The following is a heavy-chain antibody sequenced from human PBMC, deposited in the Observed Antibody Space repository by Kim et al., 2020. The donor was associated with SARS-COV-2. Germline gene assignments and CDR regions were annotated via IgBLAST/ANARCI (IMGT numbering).Heavy chain of an antibody. J-gene: IGHJ5*02. V-gene: IGHV3-23*01. CDR1: GFTFSSYA. CDR2: ISGSGGST. D-gene: IGHD6-13*01. Sequence: GGSLRLSCAASGFTFSSYAMSWVRQAPGKGLEWVSAISGSGGSTYYAVSVKGRFTISRDNSKNTLYLQMNSLRAEDTAVYYCAKGGRRGLAAAGTEDLWDQGTLVTVSS. CDR3: AKGGRRGLAAAGTEDL.